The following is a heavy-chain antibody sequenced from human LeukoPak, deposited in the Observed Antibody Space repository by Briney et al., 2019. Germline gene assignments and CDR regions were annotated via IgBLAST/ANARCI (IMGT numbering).Heavy chain of an antibody. Sequence: PSETLSLTCTVSGGSISSSSYYWGWIRQPPGKGLEWIGSIYYSGITSDNPSLKSRVTISVDTSKNQFSLKLSSVTAADTAVYYCARHLAPRGGTIFGVVILYYFDYWGQGTLVTVSS. V-gene: IGHV4-39*01. CDR2: IYYSGIT. CDR1: GGSISSSSYY. J-gene: IGHJ4*02. D-gene: IGHD3-3*01. CDR3: ARHLAPRGGTIFGVVILYYFDY.